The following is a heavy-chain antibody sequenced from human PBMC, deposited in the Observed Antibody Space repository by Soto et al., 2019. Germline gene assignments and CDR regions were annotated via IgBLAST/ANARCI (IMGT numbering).Heavy chain of an antibody. V-gene: IGHV4-59*08. CDR3: ARIYVDIVVPETIYFDY. D-gene: IGHD5-12*01. Sequence: PSETLSLTCTVSGASISTYYWTWIRQAPGKGLEWIGYLYYSGNTNYNPSLKSRVTISVDTSKNQFSLKLSSVTAADTAVYYCARIYVDIVVPETIYFDYWGQGTLVTVSS. J-gene: IGHJ4*02. CDR1: GASISTYY. CDR2: LYYSGNT.